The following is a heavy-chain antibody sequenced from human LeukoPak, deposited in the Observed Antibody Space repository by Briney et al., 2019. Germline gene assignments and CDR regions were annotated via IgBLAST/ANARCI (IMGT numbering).Heavy chain of an antibody. V-gene: IGHV1-69*13. J-gene: IGHJ5*02. D-gene: IGHD3-9*01. CDR2: IIPIFGTA. Sequence: GASVKVSCKASGGTFSSYAISWVRQAPEQGLEWMGGIIPIFGTANYAQKFQGRVTITADESTSTAYMELSSLRSEDTAVYYCARVGGGYDILTGYYNWFDPWGQGTLVTVSS. CDR1: GGTFSSYA. CDR3: ARVGGGYDILTGYYNWFDP.